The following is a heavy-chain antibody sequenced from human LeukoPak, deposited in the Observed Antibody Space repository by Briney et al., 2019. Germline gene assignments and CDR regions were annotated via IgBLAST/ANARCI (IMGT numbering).Heavy chain of an antibody. Sequence: PSETLSLTCTVSGGSVSSGSYYWSWIRQPPGKGLEWIGYIYYSGSTNYNPSLKSRVTISVDTSKNQFSLKLSSVTAADTAVYYCARDRENYGMDVWGQGPRSPSP. CDR2: IYYSGST. V-gene: IGHV4-61*01. CDR3: ARDRENYGMDV. D-gene: IGHD3-10*01. CDR1: GGSVSSGSYY. J-gene: IGHJ6*02.